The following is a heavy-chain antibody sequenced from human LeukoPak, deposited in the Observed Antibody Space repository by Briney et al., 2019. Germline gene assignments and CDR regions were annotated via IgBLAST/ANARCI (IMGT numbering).Heavy chain of an antibody. J-gene: IGHJ2*01. V-gene: IGHV4-59*01. CDR2: IYYSGST. D-gene: IGHD2-15*01. CDR1: GGSISSYY. CDR3: ARVGYCSHGSCLRLDWYFDL. Sequence: TSETLSLTCTVSGGSISSYYWSWIRQPPGKGLEWIGDIYYSGSTNYNPTLKSRVTISVDTSKNQFSLKLSSVTAADTAVYYCARVGYCSHGSCLRLDWYFDLWGRGTLVTVSS.